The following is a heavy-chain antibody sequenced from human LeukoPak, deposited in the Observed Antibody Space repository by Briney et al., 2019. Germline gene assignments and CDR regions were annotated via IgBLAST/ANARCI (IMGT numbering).Heavy chain of an antibody. CDR3: ARLHRGYCSSTSCYGKRKNWFDP. D-gene: IGHD2-2*01. Sequence: SETLSLTCAVYGGSFSGYYWSWIRQPPGKGLEWIGEINHSGSTNYNPSLKSRVTISVDTSKNQFSLKLSSVTAADTAVYYCARLHRGYCSSTSCYGKRKNWFDPWGQGTLVTVSS. V-gene: IGHV4-34*01. CDR1: GGSFSGYY. CDR2: INHSGST. J-gene: IGHJ5*02.